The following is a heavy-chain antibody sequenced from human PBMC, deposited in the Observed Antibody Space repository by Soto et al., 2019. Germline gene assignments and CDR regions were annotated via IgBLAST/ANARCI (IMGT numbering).Heavy chain of an antibody. V-gene: IGHV1-69*19. CDR2: ISPMFGAA. J-gene: IGHJ4*02. D-gene: IGHD3-10*01. CDR3: AREVQVHTPAFVY. Sequence: QVQLVQSGAEMKKPGSSVKFSCQSSGGTFNTYAMNWVRQAPGQGPEWMGDISPMFGAANYAPKFQGRVTITADESTGTSYMQLSSLTSEVTALYFCAREVQVHTPAFVYWGQGTLVTVSS. CDR1: GGTFNTYA.